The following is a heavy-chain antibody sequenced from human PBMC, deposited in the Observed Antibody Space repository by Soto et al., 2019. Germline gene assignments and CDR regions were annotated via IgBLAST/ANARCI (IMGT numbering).Heavy chain of an antibody. CDR1: GDTVSSNSAA. D-gene: IGHD3-10*01. V-gene: IGHV6-1*01. J-gene: IGHJ4*02. CDR2: TYYRSKWYN. CDR3: ARERSDKTIRGVAFPDLLAY. Sequence: SQTLSLTCAISGDTVSSNSAAWNWIRRSPSRGLEWLGRTYYRSKWYNDYAVSVKSRIIINPDTSKNQFSPQLKSVTPEDTAVYYCARERSDKTIRGVAFPDLLAYWGQGSSVTVSS.